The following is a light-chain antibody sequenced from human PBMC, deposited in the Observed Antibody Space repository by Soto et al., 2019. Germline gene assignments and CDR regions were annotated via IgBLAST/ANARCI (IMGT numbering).Light chain of an antibody. CDR1: SRDVGSYNL. Sequence: QSALTQPASVSGSPGQSITISCTGTSRDVGSYNLISWYQQHPGKAPKLMIYEGTKRPSGVSNRFSGSKSDNTASLTISGLQAEDEAEYYCCAYAGSSTFVFGTGTKVTVL. V-gene: IGLV2-23*03. CDR2: EGT. J-gene: IGLJ1*01. CDR3: CAYAGSSTFV.